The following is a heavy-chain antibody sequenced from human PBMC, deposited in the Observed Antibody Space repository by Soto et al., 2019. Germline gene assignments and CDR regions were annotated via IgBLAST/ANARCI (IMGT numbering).Heavy chain of an antibody. CDR3: AIAPYDYSGFDP. CDR2: IVPLLNVT. Sequence: HLVQSGAAVRKPGSSVKVSCKASGGAFTIYPITWVRQAPGQGLEWMGRIVPLLNVTRYSQKFLGRHTITADKSTSTNYLELSSLTSEDTAIYYCAIAPYDYSGFDPWGQGTLVTVSS. J-gene: IGHJ5*02. D-gene: IGHD3-3*01. V-gene: IGHV1-69*04. CDR1: GGAFTIYP.